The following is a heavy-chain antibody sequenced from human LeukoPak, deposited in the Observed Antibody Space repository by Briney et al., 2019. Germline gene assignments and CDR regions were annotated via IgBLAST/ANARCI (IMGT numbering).Heavy chain of an antibody. V-gene: IGHV1-46*01. CDR1: GYTFTSYY. CDR3: ARDRPLFGMDV. J-gene: IGHJ6*04. Sequence: ASVKVSCKASGYTFTSYYMHWVRQAPGQGLEWMGIINPSGGSTSYAQKFQGRVTMTRDTSISTAYMELSRLRSDDTAVYYCARDRPLFGMDVWGKGTTVTVSS. CDR2: INPSGGST.